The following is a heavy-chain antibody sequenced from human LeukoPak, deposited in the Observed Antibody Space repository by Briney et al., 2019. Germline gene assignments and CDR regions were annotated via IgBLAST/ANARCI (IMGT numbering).Heavy chain of an antibody. V-gene: IGHV3-21*01. CDR3: ARGGNDYSA. Sequence: GGSLRLSCAASGFTFSRSSMSWVRQAPGKGREWVSSITASSSYIYYADSVQGRFTISRDNAEKSVYLQMNSLRAEDTAVYYCARGGNDYSAWGQGTLVTVSS. D-gene: IGHD4-11*01. CDR2: ITASSSYI. J-gene: IGHJ4*02. CDR1: GFTFSRSS.